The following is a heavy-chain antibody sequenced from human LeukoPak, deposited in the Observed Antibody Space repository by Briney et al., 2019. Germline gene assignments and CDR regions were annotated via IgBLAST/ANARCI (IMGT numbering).Heavy chain of an antibody. CDR2: IDPSDSYT. V-gene: IGHV5-10-1*01. CDR3: ARAPSTTLRFFDY. D-gene: IGHD4-17*01. CDR1: GYSFTSYW. Sequence: GESLKISCKGSGYSFTSYWISWVRQMPGKGLEWMGRIDPSDSYTNYSPSFQGHVTISADKSISTAYLHWSSLKASDTAMYYCARAPSTTLRFFDYWGQGTLVTVSS. J-gene: IGHJ4*02.